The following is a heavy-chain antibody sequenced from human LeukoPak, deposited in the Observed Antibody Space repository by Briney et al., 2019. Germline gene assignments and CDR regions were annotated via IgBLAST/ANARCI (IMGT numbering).Heavy chain of an antibody. Sequence: PGGSLRLSCAASGFTFSSYSMNWVRQAPGKGLEWVSSISSSSSYIYYADSVKGRFTISRDNAKNSLYLQMNSLRAEETAVYYCARDSSSSRDAFDIWGQGTMVTVSS. D-gene: IGHD6-13*01. CDR3: ARDSSSSRDAFDI. CDR1: GFTFSSYS. CDR2: ISSSSSYI. V-gene: IGHV3-21*01. J-gene: IGHJ3*02.